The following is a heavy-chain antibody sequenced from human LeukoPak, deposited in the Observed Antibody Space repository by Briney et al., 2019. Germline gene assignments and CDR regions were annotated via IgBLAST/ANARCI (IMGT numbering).Heavy chain of an antibody. CDR2: ISSSSSYI. Sequence: GGSLRLSCAASGFTFSSHSMNWVRQAPGKGLEWVSSISSSSSYIYYADSVKGRFTISRDNAKNSLYLQMNSLRAEDTAVYYCARVFFDAFDIWGQGTMVTVSS. CDR3: ARVFFDAFDI. CDR1: GFTFSSHS. J-gene: IGHJ3*02. V-gene: IGHV3-21*01. D-gene: IGHD3-10*02.